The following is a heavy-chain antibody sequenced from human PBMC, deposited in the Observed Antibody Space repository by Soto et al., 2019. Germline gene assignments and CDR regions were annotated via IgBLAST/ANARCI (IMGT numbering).Heavy chain of an antibody. J-gene: IGHJ5*02. CDR3: AKGVGGGFDP. D-gene: IGHD3-16*01. Sequence: QVQLQQWGAGLLKPSETLSLTCAVYGGSFSGYYWSWIRQPPGKGLEWIGEINHSGSTNYNPSLKIRVTISVDTSKNQFSLKLSSVTAADTAVYYCAKGVGGGFDPWGQGTLVTVSS. CDR2: INHSGST. V-gene: IGHV4-34*01. CDR1: GGSFSGYY.